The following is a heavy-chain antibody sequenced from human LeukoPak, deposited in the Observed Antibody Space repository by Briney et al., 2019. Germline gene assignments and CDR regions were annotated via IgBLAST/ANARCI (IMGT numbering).Heavy chain of an antibody. CDR2: ISSSGNTI. Sequence: PGGSLRLSCAASGVTFSDYYMSWIRQAPGKGLEWVSYISSSGNTIYYADSVKGRFTISRDNAKSSLYLQMNSLRAEDTAVYYCAGNLVATTGYGMDVWGQGTTVTVSS. CDR3: AGNLVATTGYGMDV. J-gene: IGHJ6*02. D-gene: IGHD5-12*01. V-gene: IGHV3-11*01. CDR1: GVTFSDYY.